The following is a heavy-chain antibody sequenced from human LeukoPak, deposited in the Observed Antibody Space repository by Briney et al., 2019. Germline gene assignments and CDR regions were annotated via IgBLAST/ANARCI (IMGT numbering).Heavy chain of an antibody. J-gene: IGHJ3*02. V-gene: IGHV4-30-2*01. D-gene: IGHD3-3*01. CDR1: GGSISSGGYS. CDR2: IYHSGST. Sequence: SETLSLTCAVSGGSISSGGYSWSWIRQPPGKGLEWIGYIYHSGSTYYNPSLKSRVTISVDRSKNQFSLKLSSVTAADTAVYYCARGCYDFWSGSSNSAAFDIWGQGTMVTVSS. CDR3: ARGCYDFWSGSSNSAAFDI.